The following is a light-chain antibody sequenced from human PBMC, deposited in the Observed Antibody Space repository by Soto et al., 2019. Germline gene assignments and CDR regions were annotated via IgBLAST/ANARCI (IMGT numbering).Light chain of an antibody. V-gene: IGKV1-5*03. CDR3: QQYNSYQAT. CDR1: QSISSW. CDR2: KAS. J-gene: IGKJ2*01. Sequence: DIQMTQSPSTLSASVGDRVTITCRASQSISSWLAWYQQKPGKAPKLLIYKASSLESGVPSRFSGSGSGTEFTLTISSLQPADFATYYCQQYNSYQATFGQGTKLEIK.